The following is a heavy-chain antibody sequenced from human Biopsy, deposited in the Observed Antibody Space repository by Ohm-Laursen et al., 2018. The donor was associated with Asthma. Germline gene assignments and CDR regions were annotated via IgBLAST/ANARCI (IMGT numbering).Heavy chain of an antibody. CDR3: ARGYSGSDRIVYYYSGLEV. CDR1: GDSFSNYA. Sequence: SVKVSCKASGDSFSNYAISWVRQAPGQGLEWMGGLIPVLGTPDHAQMFEGRVTITADESTSTAYMELNSLSSEDTAVYYCARGYSGSDRIVYYYSGLEVWGQGTTVTVSS. D-gene: IGHD5-12*01. CDR2: LIPVLGTP. V-gene: IGHV1-69*13. J-gene: IGHJ6*02.